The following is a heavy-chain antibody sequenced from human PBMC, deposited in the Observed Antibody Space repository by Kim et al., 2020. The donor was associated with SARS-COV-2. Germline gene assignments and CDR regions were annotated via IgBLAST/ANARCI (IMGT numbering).Heavy chain of an antibody. CDR2: INHSGST. D-gene: IGHD6-13*01. J-gene: IGHJ5*02. CDR1: GGSVSGYY. Sequence: SETLSLTCGVYGGSVSGYYWSWIRQAPGRGLEWIGEINHSGSTSYNASLKSRLTISVGTSKNQISLRLSSVAAADTAVYYCARGYSTIGWFDPWGQGTLVTVSS. CDR3: ARGYSTIGWFDP. V-gene: IGHV4-34*01.